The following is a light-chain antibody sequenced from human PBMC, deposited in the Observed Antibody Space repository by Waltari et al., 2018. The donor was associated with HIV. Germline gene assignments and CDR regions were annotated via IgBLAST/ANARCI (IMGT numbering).Light chain of an antibody. Sequence: DIKMTQSPSVLSASLGDRITISCRASQNVNTWVAWYQQKPGKAPKLLIYAASNLQSGVPSRFSGSGSGTDFTLTISSLQPEDFATYYCQQSYNFPWTFGQGTKVEI. V-gene: IGKV1-39*01. J-gene: IGKJ1*01. CDR3: QQSYNFPWT. CDR2: AAS. CDR1: QNVNTW.